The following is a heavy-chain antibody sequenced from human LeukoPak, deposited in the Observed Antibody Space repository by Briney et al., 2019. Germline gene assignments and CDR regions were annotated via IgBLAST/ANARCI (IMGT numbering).Heavy chain of an antibody. CDR2: MNPNSGNT. Sequence: ASVKVFCKASGYTFTSYDINWVRQATGQGLEWMGWMNPNSGNTGYAQKFQGRVTMTRNTSISTAYMELSSLRSEDTAVYYCARGGQWLRYFDYWGQGTLVTVSS. D-gene: IGHD6-19*01. CDR3: ARGGQWLRYFDY. J-gene: IGHJ4*02. CDR1: GYTFTSYD. V-gene: IGHV1-8*01.